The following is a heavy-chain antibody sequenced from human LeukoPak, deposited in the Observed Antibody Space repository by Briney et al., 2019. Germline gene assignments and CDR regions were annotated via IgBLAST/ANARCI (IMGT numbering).Heavy chain of an antibody. J-gene: IGHJ5*02. Sequence: PSETLSLTCTVSGGSISSYYWSWIRQPPGKGLEWIGSIYYSGSTYYNPSLKSRVTISVDTSKNQFSLKLSSVTAADTAVYYCARVAGAPLDPWGQGTLVTVSS. CDR3: ARVAGAPLDP. D-gene: IGHD1-26*01. CDR2: IYYSGST. V-gene: IGHV4-59*12. CDR1: GGSISSYY.